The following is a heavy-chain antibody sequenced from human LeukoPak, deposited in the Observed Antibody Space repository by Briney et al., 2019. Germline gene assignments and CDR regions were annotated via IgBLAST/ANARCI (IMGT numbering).Heavy chain of an antibody. CDR3: AKDPGYVGTPEFDP. D-gene: IGHD1-1*01. CDR1: GFNFDIYN. CDR2: IRYDGSNK. Sequence: PGGSLRLSCVASGFNFDIYNMNWVRQAPGKGLEWVAFIRYDGSNKYYADSVKGRFTISRDNSKNTLYLQMNSLRAEDTAVYYCAKDPGYVGTPEFDPWGQGTLVTVSS. J-gene: IGHJ5*02. V-gene: IGHV3-30*02.